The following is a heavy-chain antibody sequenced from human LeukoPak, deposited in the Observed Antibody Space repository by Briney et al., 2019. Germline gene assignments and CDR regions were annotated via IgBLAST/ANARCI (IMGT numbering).Heavy chain of an antibody. D-gene: IGHD2-21*01. J-gene: IGHJ4*02. V-gene: IGHV3-30*18. CDR3: AKGDSNLWNYFDY. Sequence: GGSLRLSCAASGFTFSDHYMDWVRQAPGKGLEWVAVISYDGSNKYYADSVKGRFTISRDNSKNTLYLQMNSLRAEDTAVYYCAKGDSNLWNYFDYWGLGTLVTVSS. CDR1: GFTFSDHY. CDR2: ISYDGSNK.